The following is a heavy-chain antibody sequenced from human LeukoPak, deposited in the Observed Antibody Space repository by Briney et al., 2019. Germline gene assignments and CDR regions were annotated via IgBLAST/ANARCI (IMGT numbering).Heavy chain of an antibody. D-gene: IGHD2-2*01. CDR1: GGSISSSSYY. Sequence: PSETLSLTCTVSGGSISSSSYYWGWIRQPPGKGLEWIGSIYYSGSTYYNPSLKSRVTISVDTSKNQFSLKLSSVTAADTAVYYCARDIVVVPAAMTNYYGMDVWGQGTTVTVSS. V-gene: IGHV4-39*07. J-gene: IGHJ6*02. CDR3: ARDIVVVPAAMTNYYGMDV. CDR2: IYYSGST.